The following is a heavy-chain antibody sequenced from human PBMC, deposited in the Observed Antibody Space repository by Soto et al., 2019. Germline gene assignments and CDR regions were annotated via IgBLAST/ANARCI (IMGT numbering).Heavy chain of an antibody. J-gene: IGHJ6*02. CDR3: ARGLRLLWDSSGNVGVDV. CDR1: RFTFSSYS. CDR2: ISRSSSTI. Sequence: GGSLRLSCAASRFTFSSYSMNWVRQAPGKGLEWVSYISRSSSTIYYADSVKGRFTISRDNAKNSLYLQMNSLRDEDTAVYYCARGLRLLWDSSGNVGVDVWGQGTTVTVSS. V-gene: IGHV3-48*02. D-gene: IGHD3-22*01.